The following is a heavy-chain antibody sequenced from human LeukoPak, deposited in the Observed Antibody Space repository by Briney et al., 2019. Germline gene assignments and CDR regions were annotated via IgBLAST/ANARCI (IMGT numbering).Heavy chain of an antibody. J-gene: IGHJ6*03. Sequence: PGGSLRLSCAASGFTFDDYGMSWVRQAPGKRLEWVSGINWNGGSTGYADSVKGRFTISRDNAKNSLYLQMNSLRAEDTALYYCAREQYQLLYGYYYMDVWGKGTTVTVSS. CDR3: AREQYQLLYGYYYMDV. CDR2: INWNGGST. D-gene: IGHD2-2*02. V-gene: IGHV3-20*04. CDR1: GFTFDDYG.